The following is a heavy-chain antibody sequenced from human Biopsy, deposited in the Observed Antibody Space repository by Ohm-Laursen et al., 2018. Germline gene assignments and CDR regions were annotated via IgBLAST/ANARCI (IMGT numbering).Heavy chain of an antibody. CDR1: GGSVRGYY. CDR3: ARVRGSGFFAFDI. CDR2: IFDDGAT. Sequence: PSQTLSLTCCVSGGSVRGYYWSWIRQTSGTGLAWIGYIFDDGATNYSPSPSLRGRVTLSIDTSENTFSLTLTSLTRADTGVYYCARVRGSGFFAFDIWGRGTTVSVSS. V-gene: IGHV4-59*02. D-gene: IGHD3-3*01. J-gene: IGHJ3*02.